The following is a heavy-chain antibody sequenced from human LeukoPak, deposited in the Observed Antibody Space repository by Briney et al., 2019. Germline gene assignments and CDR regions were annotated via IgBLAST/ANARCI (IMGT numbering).Heavy chain of an antibody. Sequence: SVKVSCKASGGTFSSYAISWVRQAPGQGLEWMGGIIPIFGTANYAQKFQGRVTITADESTSTAYMELSSLRSEDTAVYYCARSYSYGFSWFDPWGQGTLVTVSS. V-gene: IGHV1-69*13. CDR2: IIPIFGTA. D-gene: IGHD5-18*01. CDR3: ARSYSYGFSWFDP. J-gene: IGHJ5*02. CDR1: GGTFSSYA.